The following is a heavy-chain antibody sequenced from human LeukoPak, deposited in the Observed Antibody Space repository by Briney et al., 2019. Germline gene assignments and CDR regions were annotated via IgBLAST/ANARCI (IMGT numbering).Heavy chain of an antibody. D-gene: IGHD5-18*01. V-gene: IGHV1-2*02. CDR1: GYTFTVYY. J-gene: IGHJ4*02. CDR2: INPNSGGT. CDR3: ARDSAPGDTYGLLGIDS. Sequence: GASVKVSCKASGYTFTVYYMHWVRQAPGQGLEWMGWINPNSGGTNYAQKFQGRVTMTRDTSISTAYMELSRLRFDDTAVYYCARDSAPGDTYGLLGIDSWGQGTLVTVSS.